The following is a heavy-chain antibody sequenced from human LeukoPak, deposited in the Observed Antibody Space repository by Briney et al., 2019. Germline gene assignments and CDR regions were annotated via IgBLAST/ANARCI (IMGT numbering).Heavy chain of an antibody. V-gene: IGHV3-23*01. CDR3: AKHGYSSSPRDAIDI. Sequence: GGSLRLSCAASGLIFSSYAMSWVRQAPGKGLEWVSVISGSGYSTYYADSVKGRFTIARDNSKNTLYLQMSGLRAEDTALYYCAKHGYSSSPRDAIDIWGQGTMVTVSS. D-gene: IGHD5-18*01. CDR2: ISGSGYST. J-gene: IGHJ3*02. CDR1: GLIFSSYA.